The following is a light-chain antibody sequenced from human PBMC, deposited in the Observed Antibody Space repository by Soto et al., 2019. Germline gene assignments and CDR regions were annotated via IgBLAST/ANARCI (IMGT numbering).Light chain of an antibody. V-gene: IGKV3-20*01. CDR3: QQYRSSLTPWT. CDR2: GAS. Sequence: VEWTRARGTLSLSPGERATLPFRASQSVSSSYLAWYQQKPGKAPRLLIYGASSRATGIPERFSGSGSGTDFTLNISRLEPEDFAVYYCQQYRSSLTPWTFGQGTKVDIK. J-gene: IGKJ1*01. CDR1: QSVSSSY.